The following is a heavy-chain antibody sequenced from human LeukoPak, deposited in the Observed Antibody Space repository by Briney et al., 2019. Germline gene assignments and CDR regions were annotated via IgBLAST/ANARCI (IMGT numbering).Heavy chain of an antibody. J-gene: IGHJ4*02. D-gene: IGHD6-19*01. V-gene: IGHV4-59*01. Sequence: SETLSLTCTVSGGSISSYYWSWIRQPPGKGLEWIGYIYYSVSTNYNPSLKSRVTISVDTSKNQFSLKLSSVTAADTAVYYCARESSGWYKEAFDYWGQGTLVTVSS. CDR1: GGSISSYY. CDR3: ARESSGWYKEAFDY. CDR2: IYYSVST.